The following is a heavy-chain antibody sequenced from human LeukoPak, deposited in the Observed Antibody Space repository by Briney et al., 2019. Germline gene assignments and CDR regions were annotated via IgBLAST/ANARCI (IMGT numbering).Heavy chain of an antibody. CDR3: ASDPHHASRMDV. V-gene: IGHV3-11*04. Sequence: GGSLRLSCAASVFTFSDYYMSWIRRAPGKGLEWVSYISSSGSTIYYADSVKGRFTISRDNAKNSLYLQMNSLRAEDTAVYYCASDPHHASRMDVWGQGTTVTVSS. D-gene: IGHD1-14*01. J-gene: IGHJ6*02. CDR1: VFTFSDYY. CDR2: ISSSGSTI.